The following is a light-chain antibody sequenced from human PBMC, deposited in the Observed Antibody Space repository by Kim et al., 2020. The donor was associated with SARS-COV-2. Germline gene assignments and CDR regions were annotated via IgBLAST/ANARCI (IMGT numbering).Light chain of an antibody. J-gene: IGKJ4*01. CDR3: QQSYGTPPT. CDR2: GAS. CDR1: QNIYTF. Sequence: DIQMTQSPSSLSASIGDRVIITCRASQNIYTFLNWYQQKPGKAPKVLISGASSLQSGVPSTFSGSGSGTDFTLTISSLQPEDFATYYCQQSYGTPPTFGGGTKVDIK. V-gene: IGKV1-39*01.